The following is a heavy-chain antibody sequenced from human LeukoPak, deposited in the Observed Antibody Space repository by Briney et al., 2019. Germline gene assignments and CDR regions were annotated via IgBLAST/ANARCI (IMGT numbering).Heavy chain of an antibody. J-gene: IGHJ4*02. D-gene: IGHD1-26*01. V-gene: IGHV1-2*02. CDR3: ARGGIVGATDFDY. CDR1: GYTFTSYA. CDR2: MNPDSGGT. Sequence: ASVKVSCKASGYTFTSYAMNWVRQAPGQGLEWMGWMNPDSGGTNYAQKFQDRVTMNRDTSITTAYMELSRLTSDDTAIYYCARGGIVGATDFDYWGQGTLVTVSS.